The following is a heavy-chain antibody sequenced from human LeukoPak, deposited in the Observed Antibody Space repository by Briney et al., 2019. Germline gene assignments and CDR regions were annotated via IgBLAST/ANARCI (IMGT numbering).Heavy chain of an antibody. CDR1: GYSISSGYY. V-gene: IGHV4-38-2*02. CDR3: ARVTAYYDYVWGSYRPCNWFDP. Sequence: PSETLSLTCTVSGYSISSGYYWGWIRQPPGKGLEWIGSIYHSGSTYYNPSLKSRVTISVDTSKNQFSLKLSSVTAADTAVYYCARVTAYYDYVWGSYRPCNWFDPWGQGTLVTVSS. D-gene: IGHD3-16*02. J-gene: IGHJ5*02. CDR2: IYHSGST.